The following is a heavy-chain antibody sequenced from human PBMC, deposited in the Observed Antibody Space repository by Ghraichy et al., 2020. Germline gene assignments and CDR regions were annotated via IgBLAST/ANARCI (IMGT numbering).Heavy chain of an antibody. CDR2: IHSSGNT. V-gene: IGHV4-59*01. CDR1: GGSISSYY. Sequence: SETLSLTCTVSGGSISSYYWSWIRQPPGQGLEWIGNIHSSGNTIYNPSLKSRVTILVDTSKNQFSLKLRSVTAADTAVYYCARDLNIAGPGYFDYWGQGTLVTVSS. D-gene: IGHD5-12*01. CDR3: ARDLNIAGPGYFDY. J-gene: IGHJ4*02.